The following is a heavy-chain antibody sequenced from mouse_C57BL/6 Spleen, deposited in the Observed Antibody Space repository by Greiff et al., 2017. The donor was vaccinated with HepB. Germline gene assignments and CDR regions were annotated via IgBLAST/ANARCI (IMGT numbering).Heavy chain of an antibody. J-gene: IGHJ4*01. CDR1: GYSFTDYN. D-gene: IGHD1-1*01. CDR3: ARSWDTTVVDYAMDY. V-gene: IGHV1-39*01. Sequence: VQLKESGPELVKPGASVKISCKASGYSFTDYNMNWVKQSNGKSLEWIGVINPNYGTTSYNQKFKGKATLTVDQSSSTAYMQLNSLTSEDSAVYYCARSWDTTVVDYAMDYWGQGTSVTVSS. CDR2: INPNYGTT.